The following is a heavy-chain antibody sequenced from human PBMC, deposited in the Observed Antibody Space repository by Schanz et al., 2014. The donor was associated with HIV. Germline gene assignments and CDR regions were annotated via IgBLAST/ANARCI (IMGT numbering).Heavy chain of an antibody. Sequence: QVQLVESGGGVVQPGRSLRLSCTASGLTFSSSIMHWVRQAPGKGLEWVAGMSHDGFSKYFADSVKGRFTISRDNSKKTLYLQMNSLRAEDTAVYYCASTIYPYSSSSDYYYGMDVWGQGTTVSVSS. CDR2: MSHDGFSK. CDR1: GLTFSSSI. CDR3: ASTIYPYSSSSDYYYGMDV. J-gene: IGHJ6*02. D-gene: IGHD6-6*01. V-gene: IGHV3-30-3*01.